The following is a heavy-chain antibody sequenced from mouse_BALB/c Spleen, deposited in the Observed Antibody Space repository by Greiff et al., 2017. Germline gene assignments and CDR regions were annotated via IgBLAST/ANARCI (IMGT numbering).Heavy chain of an antibody. Sequence: EVQLQQSGAELVKPGASVKLSCTASGFNIKDTYMHWVKQRPEQGLEWIGRIDPANGNTKYDPKFQGKATITADTSSNTAYLQLSSLTSEDTAVYYCARFRTYGSSYDYAMDYWGQGTSVTVSS. D-gene: IGHD1-1*01. CDR1: GFNIKDTY. CDR2: IDPANGNT. V-gene: IGHV14-3*02. CDR3: ARFRTYGSSYDYAMDY. J-gene: IGHJ4*01.